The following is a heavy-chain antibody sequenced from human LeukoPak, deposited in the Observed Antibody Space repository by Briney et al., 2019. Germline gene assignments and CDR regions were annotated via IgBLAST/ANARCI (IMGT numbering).Heavy chain of an antibody. J-gene: IGHJ6*04. V-gene: IGHV3-48*03. D-gene: IGHD3-10*02. Sequence: GGSLRLSCAASRFTFSSYEMNWVRQTPGKGLEWLSYISSSGGTIYYADSVKGRFTISRDNAKNSLYLQMNSLRAEDTAVYYCAELGITMIGGVWGKGTTVTISS. CDR3: AELGITMIGGV. CDR2: ISSSGGTI. CDR1: RFTFSSYE.